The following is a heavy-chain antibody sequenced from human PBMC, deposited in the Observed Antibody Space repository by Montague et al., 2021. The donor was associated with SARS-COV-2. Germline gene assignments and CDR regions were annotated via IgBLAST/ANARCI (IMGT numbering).Heavy chain of an antibody. Sequence: TLSLTCTVSGGSISSGGYYWSWIRQHPGKGLEWIGYIYYSGSTYYNPSLKSRVTISVDTSKNRFSLKLGSVTAADTAVYYCARGGSYSSGWYGVDYYYGMDVWGQGTTVTVSS. CDR2: IYYSGST. CDR3: ARGGSYSSGWYGVDYYYGMDV. CDR1: GGSISSGGYY. D-gene: IGHD6-19*01. V-gene: IGHV4-31*03. J-gene: IGHJ6*02.